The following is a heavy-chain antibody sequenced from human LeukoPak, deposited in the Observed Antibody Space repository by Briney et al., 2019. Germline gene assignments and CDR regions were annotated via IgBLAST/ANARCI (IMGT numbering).Heavy chain of an antibody. V-gene: IGHV4-59*01. J-gene: IGHJ3*02. CDR2: IHYSGST. D-gene: IGHD1-26*01. Sequence: SETLSLTCTVFGGSISNYYWSWIRQPPWKGLEWIGYIHYSGSTNYNPSLKSRVTISVDTSKNQFSLKLSSVTAADTAVYYCARDLGYSGSYGAFDIWGQGTMVTVSS. CDR1: GGSISNYY. CDR3: ARDLGYSGSYGAFDI.